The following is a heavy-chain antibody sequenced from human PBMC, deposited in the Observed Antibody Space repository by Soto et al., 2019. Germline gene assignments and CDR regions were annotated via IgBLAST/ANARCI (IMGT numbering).Heavy chain of an antibody. D-gene: IGHD6-13*01. CDR2: ICRDGSGT. Sequence: PVGSLRLSCAVSGFTFSTCCMHWGRQAPETGLVWVSRICRDGSGTDYADSVKGRFAISRDDARNSLYLQMNSLRVEDTAIYYVLRGSSPWRGMDFWGKRTLVTVSS. V-gene: IGHV3-74*01. CDR1: GFTFSTCC. J-gene: IGHJ4*02. CDR3: LRGSSPWRGMDF.